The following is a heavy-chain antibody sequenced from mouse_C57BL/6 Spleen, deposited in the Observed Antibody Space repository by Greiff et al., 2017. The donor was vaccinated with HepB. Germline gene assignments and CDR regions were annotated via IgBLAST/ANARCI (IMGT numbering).Heavy chain of an antibody. Sequence: EVQLQESGPGLVKPSQSLSLTCSVTGYSITSGYNWNWIRQFPGNKLEWMGYISYDGSNNYNPSLKNRISITRDTSKNQFFLKLNSVTTEDTATYYCARDPNWDWYFDYWGQGTTLTVSS. CDR1: GYSITSGYN. V-gene: IGHV3-6*01. CDR2: ISYDGSN. CDR3: ARDPNWDWYFDY. J-gene: IGHJ2*01. D-gene: IGHD4-1*01.